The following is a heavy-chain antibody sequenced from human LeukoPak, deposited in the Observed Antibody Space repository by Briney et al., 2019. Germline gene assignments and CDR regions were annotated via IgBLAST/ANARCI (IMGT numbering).Heavy chain of an antibody. J-gene: IGHJ3*02. D-gene: IGHD4-17*01. V-gene: IGHV1-69*06. CDR3: ARGYYGDYGAADAFDI. CDR2: IIPIFGTA. Sequence: ASVKVSCKASGGTVSSYAISWVRQAPGQGLEWMGGIIPIFGTANYAQKFQGRVTITADKSTSTAYMELSSLRSEDTAVYYCARGYYGDYGAADAFDIWGQGTMVTVSS. CDR1: GGTVSSYA.